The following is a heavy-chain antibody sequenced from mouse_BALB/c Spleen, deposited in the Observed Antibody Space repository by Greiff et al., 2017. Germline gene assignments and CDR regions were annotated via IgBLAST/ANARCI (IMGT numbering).Heavy chain of an antibody. D-gene: IGHD2-1*01. CDR1: GYSITSGY. J-gene: IGHJ4*01. V-gene: IGHV3-8*02. CDR3: ARRAIGNPYYAMDY. CDR2: ISYSGST. Sequence: EVKVEESGPSLVKPSQTLSLTCSVTGYSITSGYWNWIRKFPGNKLEYMGYISYSGSTYYNPSLISRITSTPDTSKNQYYLQLNSVTTEDTATSYCARRAIGNPYYAMDYWGQGTSVTVSS.